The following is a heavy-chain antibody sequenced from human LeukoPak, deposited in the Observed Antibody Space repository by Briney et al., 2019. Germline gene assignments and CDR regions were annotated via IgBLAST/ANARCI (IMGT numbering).Heavy chain of an antibody. D-gene: IGHD1-1*01. Sequence: GGSLRLSCAASGFSVSDNGMSWVRQAPGKGLEWVSGIVGGDGGTYYADSVKGRFTISRDNAKNLLYLQMDSLRVEDTAIYYCARDPRTVRIWGQGTLVTVSS. V-gene: IGHV3-11*04. CDR3: ARDPRTVRI. CDR2: IVGGDGGT. J-gene: IGHJ4*02. CDR1: GFSVSDNG.